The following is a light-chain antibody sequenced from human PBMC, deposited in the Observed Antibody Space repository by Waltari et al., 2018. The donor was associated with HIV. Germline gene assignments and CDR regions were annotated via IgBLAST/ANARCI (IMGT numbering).Light chain of an antibody. Sequence: DIQMTQSPSSLSAFVGVRVTITCRASQAISNQLAWYQHKAGKVPKLLIYAASTLQSGVPSRFNGSGSGTDFTLTITNLQPEDIATYYCQKFNSAPLTFGGGTKVEIK. CDR2: AAS. J-gene: IGKJ4*01. V-gene: IGKV1-27*01. CDR3: QKFNSAPLT. CDR1: QAISNQ.